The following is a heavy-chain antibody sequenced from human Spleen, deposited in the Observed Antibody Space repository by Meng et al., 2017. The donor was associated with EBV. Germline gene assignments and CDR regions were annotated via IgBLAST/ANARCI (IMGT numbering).Heavy chain of an antibody. CDR1: ADSFNDFT. V-gene: IGHV4-34*01. Sequence: QVVLQQWGSGLVRPSETLSLTCTVLADSFNDFTWSWVRQSPGRGLEWIGEVTHNGSTIYHPSLKSRVAISVDTSKKQFSLTLHSLTAADTGIYFCASSPGEMATVLDFWDRGTLVTVSS. CDR3: ASSPGEMATVLDF. J-gene: IGHJ4*02. CDR2: VTHNGST. D-gene: IGHD5-24*01.